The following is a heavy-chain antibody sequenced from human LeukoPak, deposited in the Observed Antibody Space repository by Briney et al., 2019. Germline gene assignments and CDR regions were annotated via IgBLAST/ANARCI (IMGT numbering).Heavy chain of an antibody. Sequence: PSETLSLTCNVSGDSLSSFYWSWIRQSPEKGLEWIGSISYSGTTNYNPSLKSRLVMSVDTSKNQFSLKLSSVTAADTAVYYCARHLGLARGSNWLDPWGQGTLVIVSS. CDR2: ISYSGTT. D-gene: IGHD3-16*01. V-gene: IGHV4-59*08. CDR3: ARHLGLARGSNWLDP. J-gene: IGHJ5*02. CDR1: GDSLSSFY.